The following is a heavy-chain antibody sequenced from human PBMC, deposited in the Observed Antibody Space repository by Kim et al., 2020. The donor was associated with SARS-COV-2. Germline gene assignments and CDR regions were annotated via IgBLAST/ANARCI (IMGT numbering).Heavy chain of an antibody. V-gene: IGHV3-15*01. Sequence: TTQYGGPVKGRFSISRGDSKNTVYLQMNSLKIEDTATYYCTWLKYNWFDPWGQGTLVTVSS. J-gene: IGHJ5*02. CDR2: TT. D-gene: IGHD3-22*01. CDR3: TWLKYNWFDP.